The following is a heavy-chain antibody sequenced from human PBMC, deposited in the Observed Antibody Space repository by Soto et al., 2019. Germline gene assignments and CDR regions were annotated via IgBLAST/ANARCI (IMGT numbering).Heavy chain of an antibody. J-gene: IGHJ5*02. Sequence: GGSLRLSCTASGSTFGDYAMSWVRQAPGKGLEWVGFIRSKAYGGTTEYAASVKGRFTISRDDSKSIAYLQMNSLKTGDTAVYYCTRARIVVISWFDPWGQGTLVTVSS. CDR3: TRARIVVISWFDP. CDR1: GSTFGDYA. D-gene: IGHD3-22*01. CDR2: IRSKAYGGTT. V-gene: IGHV3-49*04.